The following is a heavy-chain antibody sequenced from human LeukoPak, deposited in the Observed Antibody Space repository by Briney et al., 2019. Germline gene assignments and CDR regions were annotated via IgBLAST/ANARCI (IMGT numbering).Heavy chain of an antibody. CDR3: ARDSEPVLRFLEWLVYYYGMDV. D-gene: IGHD3-3*01. J-gene: IGHJ6*02. Sequence: SVKVSCKASGYTFTGYYMHWVRQAPGQGLEWMGRINPNSGGTNYAQKFQGRVTMTRDTSISTAYMELSRLRSDDTAVYYCARDSEPVLRFLEWLVYYYGMDVWGQGTAVTVSS. V-gene: IGHV1-2*06. CDR1: GYTFTGYY. CDR2: INPNSGGT.